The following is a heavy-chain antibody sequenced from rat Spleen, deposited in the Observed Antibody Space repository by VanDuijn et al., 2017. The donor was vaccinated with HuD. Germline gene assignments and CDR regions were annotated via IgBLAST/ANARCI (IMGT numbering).Heavy chain of an antibody. V-gene: IGHV5-29*01. CDR3: ARRHYGYTDYFDF. Sequence: EVQLVESDGGLVQPGRSLNLSCAASGFTFSDFYMAWVRQAPMKGLEWVATISYDGSTTYYRDSVKGRFTISRDNAKSTLSLQMDSLRSEDTATYYCARRHYGYTDYFDFWGQGVMVTVSP. D-gene: IGHD1-9*01. CDR2: ISYDGSTT. CDR1: GFTFSDFY. J-gene: IGHJ2*01.